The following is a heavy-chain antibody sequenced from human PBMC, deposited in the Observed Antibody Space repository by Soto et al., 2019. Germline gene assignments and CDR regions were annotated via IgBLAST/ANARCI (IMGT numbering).Heavy chain of an antibody. V-gene: IGHV1-3*01. D-gene: IGHD4-17*01. Sequence: QVQLVQSGAEVKKPGASVKVSCKASGYTFTSYAMHWVRQAPGQRLEWMGWINAGNGNTKYSQKYQGRVTITRDTSASTAYMELSSLRSEDTAVYYCARDYGGNSGWFDPWGQGTLVTVSS. CDR1: GYTFTSYA. J-gene: IGHJ5*02. CDR3: ARDYGGNSGWFDP. CDR2: INAGNGNT.